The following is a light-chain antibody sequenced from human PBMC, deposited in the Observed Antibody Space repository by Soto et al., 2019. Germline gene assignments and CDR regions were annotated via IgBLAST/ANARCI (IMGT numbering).Light chain of an antibody. CDR2: GAS. CDR1: QSVSSSY. J-gene: IGKJ4*01. CDR3: QHYRTS. V-gene: IGKV3-20*01. Sequence: EIVLTQSPGTLSLSPGERATLSCRASQSVSSSYLAWYQQKPGQATRQIIYGASSRATGIPNRFSGSGSGTNFTLTITELEPEDFAVYYCQHYRTSFGGGTRVEIK.